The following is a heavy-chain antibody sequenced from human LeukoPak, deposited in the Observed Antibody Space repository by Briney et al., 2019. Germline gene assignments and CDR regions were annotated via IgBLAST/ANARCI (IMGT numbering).Heavy chain of an antibody. D-gene: IGHD1-26*01. CDR2: ISSSSTTI. Sequence: GGSLRLSCAASGFTFSNAWMNWVRQAPGKGLEWVSYISSSSTTIKYADSVRGRFTISRDNGKNSLYLQMNSLRVEDTAVYYCARDKSGSYLYNWFDPWGQGTLVTVSS. J-gene: IGHJ5*02. CDR3: ARDKSGSYLYNWFDP. V-gene: IGHV3-48*01. CDR1: GFTFSNAW.